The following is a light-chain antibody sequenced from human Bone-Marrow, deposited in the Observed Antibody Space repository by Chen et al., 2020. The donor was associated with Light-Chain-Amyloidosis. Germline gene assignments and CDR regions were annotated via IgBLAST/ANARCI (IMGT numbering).Light chain of an antibody. CDR1: QRINSDY. V-gene: IGKV3-20*01. CDR3: QQCGNGLWA. CDR2: GAS. J-gene: IGKJ1*01. Sequence: VLTQSPGTLSLSPGERATISCRVSQRINSDYLAWYQQKPGQAPRLLIYGASHRAAGVPDRFIGSGSGTDFVLSITRLEPEDFVMYYCQQCGNGLWAFGQGTKVDIK.